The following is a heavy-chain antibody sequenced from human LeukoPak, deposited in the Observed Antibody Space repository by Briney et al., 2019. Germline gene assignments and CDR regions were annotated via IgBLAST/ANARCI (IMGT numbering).Heavy chain of an antibody. J-gene: IGHJ1*01. CDR1: GVSISSGGYS. CDR2: IYYSGST. D-gene: IGHD2-15*01. CDR3: ARDREGSPIYFQH. V-gene: IGHV4-31*03. Sequence: PSQTLSLTCTVSGVSISSGGYSWSWIRQHPGKGLEWIGYIYYSGSTYYNPSLKSRVTISVDTSKNQFSLKLSSVTAADTAVYYCARDREGSPIYFQHWGQGTLVTVSS.